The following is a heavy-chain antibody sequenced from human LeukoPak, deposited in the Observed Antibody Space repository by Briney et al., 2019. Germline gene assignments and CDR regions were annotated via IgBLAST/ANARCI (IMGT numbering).Heavy chain of an antibody. J-gene: IGHJ4*02. Sequence: SETLSLTCAVYGGSFSGYYWSWIRQPPGKGLEWIGEINHSGSTNYNPSLKSRVTVSVDTSKNQFSLKLSSVTAADTAVYYCARFLTGYPTAYYFDYWGQGTLVTVSS. D-gene: IGHD3-9*01. CDR1: GGSFSGYY. CDR3: ARFLTGYPTAYYFDY. V-gene: IGHV4-34*01. CDR2: INHSGST.